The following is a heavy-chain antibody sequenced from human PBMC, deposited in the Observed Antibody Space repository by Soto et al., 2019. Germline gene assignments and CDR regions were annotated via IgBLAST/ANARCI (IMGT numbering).Heavy chain of an antibody. CDR1: GFTFTAYY. D-gene: IGHD5-18*01. Sequence: EVQLVESGGGLVQPGGSLRLSCAASGFTFTAYYMTWVRQAPGKGLEWVASIKKDGSEQYYVDSVKGRFTISRDNAKNSLYLTVISLRAAYTALYYCSRENWLQDFWGQGTLVTVSS. CDR3: SRENWLQDF. CDR2: IKKDGSEQ. J-gene: IGHJ4*02. V-gene: IGHV3-7*01.